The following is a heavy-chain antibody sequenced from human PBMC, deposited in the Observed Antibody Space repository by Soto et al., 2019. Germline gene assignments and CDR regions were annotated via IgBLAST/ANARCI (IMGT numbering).Heavy chain of an antibody. Sequence: SVKVSCKASGGTFSSYAISWVRQAPGQGLEWMGGIIPNFGTVNYAQKFQGRVTITADESTSTAYMDLSSLRSEDTAVYYCARGIAAGGSYYYYGMDVWGQGTTVTVSS. V-gene: IGHV1-69*13. CDR2: IIPNFGTV. CDR1: GGTFSSYA. CDR3: ARGIAAGGSYYYYGMDV. J-gene: IGHJ6*02. D-gene: IGHD6-13*01.